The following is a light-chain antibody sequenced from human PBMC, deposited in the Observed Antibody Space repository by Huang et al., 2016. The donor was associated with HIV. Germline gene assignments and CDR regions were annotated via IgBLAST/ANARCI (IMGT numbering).Light chain of an antibody. CDR3: QQRSNWPLT. J-gene: IGKJ4*01. Sequence: IVLTQSPATLSLSPGERATLSCRASQSVRNYLAWYQQKPGQAPRLLIYDTSIRATGFPCRISGSGSGTDFTLTISGLEPEDFAVYYCQQRSNWPLTFGGGTKVEIK. CDR1: QSVRNY. CDR2: DTS. V-gene: IGKV3-11*01.